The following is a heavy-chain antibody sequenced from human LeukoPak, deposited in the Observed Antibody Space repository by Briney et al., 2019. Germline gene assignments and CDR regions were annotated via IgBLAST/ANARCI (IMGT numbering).Heavy chain of an antibody. V-gene: IGHV3-21*01. J-gene: IGHJ4*02. Sequence: KPGGSLRLSCAASGSTFSSYSMTWVRQAPGKGLEWVSSISSSSSYIYYADSVKGRFTISRDNAKNSLYLQMNSLRAEDTAVYYCARSSAAALTDYWGQGTLVTVSS. CDR2: ISSSSSYI. D-gene: IGHD6-13*01. CDR3: ARSSAAALTDY. CDR1: GSTFSSYS.